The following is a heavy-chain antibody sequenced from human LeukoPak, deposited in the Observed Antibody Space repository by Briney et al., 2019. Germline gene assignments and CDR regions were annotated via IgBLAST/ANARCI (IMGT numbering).Heavy chain of an antibody. CDR2: FYYTGST. V-gene: IGHV4-39*01. J-gene: IGHJ3*02. D-gene: IGHD1-26*01. CDR1: GGSISSNGYY. CDR3: ARRSGTYHAFDI. Sequence: PSETLSLTCTGSGGSISSNGYYWGWIRQPPGKGLEWIGSFYYTGSTFYSPSLKSRVTISVDTSKNQFSLKLSSVTAADTAVYYCARRSGTYHAFDIWGQGTMVTVSS.